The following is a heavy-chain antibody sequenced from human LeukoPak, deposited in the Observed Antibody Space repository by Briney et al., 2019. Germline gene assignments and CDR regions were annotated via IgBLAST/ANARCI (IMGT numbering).Heavy chain of an antibody. CDR3: ARENYYDSSGYYALGAFDI. CDR2: IRYDGSNK. CDR1: GFTFSSYG. Sequence: GGSLRLSCAASGFTFSSYGMHWVRQAPGKGLEWVAFIRYDGSNKYYADSVKGRFTISRDNSKITLYLQMNSLRAEDTAVYYCARENYYDSSGYYALGAFDIWGQGTLVTVSS. D-gene: IGHD3-22*01. J-gene: IGHJ3*02. V-gene: IGHV3-30*02.